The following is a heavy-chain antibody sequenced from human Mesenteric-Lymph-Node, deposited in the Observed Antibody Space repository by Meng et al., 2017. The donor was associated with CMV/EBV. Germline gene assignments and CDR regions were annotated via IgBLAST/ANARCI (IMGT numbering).Heavy chain of an antibody. CDR3: ARGSFSSDCRFDY. Sequence: KASGGTCGSYATRWVRQAPGQGLEWMGKIMPILESANYTQMFQGRITITADESTSTAYMELRSVRSEDTAVYYCARGSFSSDCRFDYWGQGTLVTVSS. CDR1: GGTCGSYA. D-gene: IGHD6-13*01. CDR2: IMPILESA. V-gene: IGHV1-69*15. J-gene: IGHJ4*02.